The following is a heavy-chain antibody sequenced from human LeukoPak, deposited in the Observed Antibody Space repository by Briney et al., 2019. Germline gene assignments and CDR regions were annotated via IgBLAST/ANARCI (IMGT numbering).Heavy chain of an antibody. CDR3: ARVPGYCSGGSCVDY. V-gene: IGHV3-33*08. Sequence: GGSLRLSCAASGFTFSSYSMHWVRQAPGKGLEWVALIRYDGSDEYYAASVKGRFTISRDNSKNTLFLQMNGLRAEDTAEYYCARVPGYCSGGSCVDYWGQGTLVTVSS. J-gene: IGHJ4*02. CDR1: GFTFSSYS. CDR2: IRYDGSDE. D-gene: IGHD2-15*01.